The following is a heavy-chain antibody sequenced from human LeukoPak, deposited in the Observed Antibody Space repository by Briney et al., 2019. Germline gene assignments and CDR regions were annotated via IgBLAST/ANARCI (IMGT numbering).Heavy chain of an antibody. Sequence: SVKVSCKASGGTFSSYGFSWVRQAPGQGLEWVGGIIPIFGTANYAQRFQGRVTITADESTSTAYMELSSLRSEDTAVYYCARDSHRIYSYGLFDYWGQGTLVTVSS. V-gene: IGHV1-69*13. CDR2: IIPIFGTA. CDR3: ARDSHRIYSYGLFDY. D-gene: IGHD5-18*01. J-gene: IGHJ4*02. CDR1: GGTFSSYG.